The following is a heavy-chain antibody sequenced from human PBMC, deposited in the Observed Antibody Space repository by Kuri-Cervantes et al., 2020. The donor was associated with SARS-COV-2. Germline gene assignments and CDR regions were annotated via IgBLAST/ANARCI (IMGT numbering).Heavy chain of an antibody. CDR3: ARAPIDYYCSGGSCSVFFDI. V-gene: IGHV3-30*02. CDR2: IRYDGSNK. Sequence: GGSLRLSCAASGFTFSSYAMHWVRQAPGKGLEWVAFIRYDGSNKYYADSVKGRFTISRDNSKNTLYLQMNSLRAEDTAVYYCARAPIDYYCSGGSCSVFFDIWGQGTMVTVSS. CDR1: GFTFSSYA. J-gene: IGHJ3*02. D-gene: IGHD2-15*01.